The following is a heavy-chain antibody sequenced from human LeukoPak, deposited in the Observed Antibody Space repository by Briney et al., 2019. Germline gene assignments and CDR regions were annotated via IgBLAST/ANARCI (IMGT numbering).Heavy chain of an antibody. CDR3: ARVKVRYYGMDV. V-gene: IGHV3-53*04. Sequence: GGSLRLSCAASGFTVSSNYMSWVRQAPGKGLEGVSVIYSGGSTYYSDSVKGRFTISRHNSKNTLYLQINSLRAEDTAVYYCARVKVRYYGMDVWGQGTTVTVSS. CDR1: GFTVSSNY. CDR2: IYSGGST. J-gene: IGHJ6*02.